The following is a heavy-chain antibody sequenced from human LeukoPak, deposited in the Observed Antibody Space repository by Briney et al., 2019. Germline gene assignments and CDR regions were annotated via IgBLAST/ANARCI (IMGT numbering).Heavy chain of an antibody. V-gene: IGHV3-48*01. CDR3: CRRNWFVS. Sequence: AGSLRLSCGASAVTFSGYSMNWVRQAPGKGLEWISYISANSSTIHYADSVKGRFTISRDNPKRSLYLQMSSLRAEDTAVYYCCRRNWFVSWGPGTLVTVSA. CDR1: AVTFSGYS. J-gene: IGHJ5*01. CDR2: ISANSSTI.